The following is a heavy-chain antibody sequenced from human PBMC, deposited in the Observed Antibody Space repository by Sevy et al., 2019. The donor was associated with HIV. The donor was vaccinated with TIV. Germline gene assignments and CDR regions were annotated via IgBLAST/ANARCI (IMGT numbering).Heavy chain of an antibody. Sequence: GQSLKISCTTSGFTFGDCAMSWFRQAPGKGLEWVGFIRNGVYGGTPEYAASVKGRFIISRDDSKGIAYLQMNSLKTEDTAVYYCSRVVGWAAHQQHYYWGQGTLVTVSS. V-gene: IGHV3-49*03. J-gene: IGHJ4*02. CDR3: SRVVGWAAHQQHYY. CDR2: IRNGVYGGTP. CDR1: GFTFGDCA. D-gene: IGHD2-2*01.